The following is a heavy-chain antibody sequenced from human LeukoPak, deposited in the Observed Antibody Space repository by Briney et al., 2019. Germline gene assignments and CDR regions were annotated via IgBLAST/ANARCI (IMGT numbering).Heavy chain of an antibody. CDR3: TGDQFF. Sequence: GGSLRLSCAASGFTFSSYAMSWVRQAPGKGLEWVGFIRGKAYGGTAEYAASVKGRFSISRDDSKSIAYLQMNSLKTEDTAVYYCTGDQFFWGQGTLVTVSS. D-gene: IGHD3-3*01. CDR2: IRGKAYGGTA. V-gene: IGHV3-49*04. CDR1: GFTFSSYA. J-gene: IGHJ4*02.